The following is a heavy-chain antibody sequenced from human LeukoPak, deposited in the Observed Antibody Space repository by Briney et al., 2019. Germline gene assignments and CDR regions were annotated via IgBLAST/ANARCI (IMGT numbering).Heavy chain of an antibody. CDR1: GFTFSSYA. CDR2: ISGSGGST. Sequence: GGSLRLSCAASGFTFSSYAMSWVRQAPGKGLEWVSAISGSGGSTYYADSVKGRLTISRDNSKNTLYLQMNSLRAEDTAVYYCAKDDRYRGYFDYWGQGTLVTVSS. D-gene: IGHD1-26*01. V-gene: IGHV3-23*01. CDR3: AKDDRYRGYFDY. J-gene: IGHJ4*02.